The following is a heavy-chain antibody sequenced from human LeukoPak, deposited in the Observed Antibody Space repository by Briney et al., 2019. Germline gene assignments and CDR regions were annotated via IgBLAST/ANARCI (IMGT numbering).Heavy chain of an antibody. J-gene: IGHJ6*02. CDR3: ATDVVPAAKANYYYGMDV. D-gene: IGHD2-2*01. V-gene: IGHV3-21*01. CDR1: GFTFSSYS. Sequence: GGSLGLSCAASGFTFSSYSMNWVRQAPGKGLEWVSSISSSSSYIYYADSVKGRFTISRDNAKNSLYLQMNSLRAEDTAVYYCATDVVPAAKANYYYGMDVWGQGTTVTVSS. CDR2: ISSSSSYI.